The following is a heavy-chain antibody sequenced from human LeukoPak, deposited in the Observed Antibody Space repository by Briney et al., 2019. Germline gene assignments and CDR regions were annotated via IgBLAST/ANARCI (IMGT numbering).Heavy chain of an antibody. V-gene: IGHV7-4-1*02. J-gene: IGHJ4*02. D-gene: IGHD6-19*01. CDR3: ARDFSDIAVDHFDY. CDR2: INTNTGNP. Sequence: ASVKVSCKASGYTFTSYAMNWVRQTPGQGLEWMGWINTNTGNPTYAQGFTGLFVFSLDTSVSTAYLQISSLKAEDTAVYYCARDFSDIAVDHFDYWGQGTLVTVSS. CDR1: GYTFTSYA.